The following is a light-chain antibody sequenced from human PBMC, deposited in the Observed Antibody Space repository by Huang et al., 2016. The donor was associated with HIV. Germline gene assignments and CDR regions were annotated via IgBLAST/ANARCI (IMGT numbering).Light chain of an antibody. CDR1: QGIRNS. Sequence: DIQMTQSPLSLSASVGDRFTITGRASQGIRNSLAWYQQKPGKAPRLLVYAASILESGVPSWFGGSGSGTNFTLTISSLQPEDFATYCCQQYHSSWTFGQGTKVEIK. CDR3: QQYHSSWT. V-gene: IGKV1-NL1*01. CDR2: AAS. J-gene: IGKJ1*01.